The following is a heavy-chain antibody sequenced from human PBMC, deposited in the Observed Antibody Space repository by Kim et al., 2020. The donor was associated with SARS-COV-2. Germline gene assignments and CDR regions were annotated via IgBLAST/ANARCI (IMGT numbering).Heavy chain of an antibody. V-gene: IGHV4-31*02. CDR3: ARGGTGDPFDY. D-gene: IGHD3-10*01. J-gene: IGHJ4*02. Sequence: TSTQPPLKGRITLSTATSKKQFSLKLSAVTAADTAVYYWARGGTGDPFDYWGQGTLVTVSS. CDR2: T.